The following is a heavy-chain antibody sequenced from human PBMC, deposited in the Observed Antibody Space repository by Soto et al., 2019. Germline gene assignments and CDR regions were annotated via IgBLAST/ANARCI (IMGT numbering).Heavy chain of an antibody. Sequence: SETLSLTCAVYGGSFSGYYWSWIRQPPGKGLEWIGEINHSGSTNYNPSPKSRVTISVDTSKNQFSLKLSSVTAADTAVYYRARAKGLAAVVVITTYDYWGQGTLVTVSS. J-gene: IGHJ4*02. CDR1: GGSFSGYY. D-gene: IGHD3-22*01. CDR2: INHSGST. CDR3: ARAKGLAAVVVITTYDY. V-gene: IGHV4-34*01.